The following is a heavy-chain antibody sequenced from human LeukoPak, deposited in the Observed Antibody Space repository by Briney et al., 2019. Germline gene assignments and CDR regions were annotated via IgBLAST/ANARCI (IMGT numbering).Heavy chain of an antibody. CDR2: IYHSGST. V-gene: IGHV4-59*01. Sequence: SETLSLICTLSVGSISTYYWSWIRQPPGKGLEWIGYIYHSGSTNYNPSLKSRVTISVDTSKNQFSLKLSSVTAADTAVYYCARGGGYASPIGYWGQGALVTVSS. CDR3: ARGGGYASPIGY. CDR1: VGSISTYY. D-gene: IGHD5-18*01. J-gene: IGHJ4*02.